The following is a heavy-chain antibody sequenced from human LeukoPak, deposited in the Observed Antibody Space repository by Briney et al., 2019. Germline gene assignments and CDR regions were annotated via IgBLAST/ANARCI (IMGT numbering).Heavy chain of an antibody. CDR3: ATVEAAVTNDGFDL. Sequence: ASVKVSCKASGGTFRRYTIIWVRQAPGQGLEWMGRIVPSVDIANYAQKFQGRVTITADKSTSTAYMDLSSLRSEDTAVYYCATVEAAVTNDGFDLWGQGTKVTVSS. CDR2: IVPSVDIA. V-gene: IGHV1-69*02. D-gene: IGHD6-13*01. CDR1: GGTFRRYT. J-gene: IGHJ3*01.